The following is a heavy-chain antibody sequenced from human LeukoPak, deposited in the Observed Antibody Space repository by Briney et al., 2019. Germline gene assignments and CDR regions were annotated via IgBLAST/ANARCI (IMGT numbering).Heavy chain of an antibody. CDR2: INHSGST. J-gene: IGHJ4*02. CDR1: GGSFSGYY. D-gene: IGHD3-10*01. CDR3: AREKDGSGSYSFDY. Sequence: SETLSLTCAVYGGSFSGYYWSWIRQPPGKGLEWIGEINHSGSTNYNPSLKSRVTISVDTSKNQFSLKLSSVTAADTAVYYCAREKDGSGSYSFDYWGQGTLVTVSS. V-gene: IGHV4-34*01.